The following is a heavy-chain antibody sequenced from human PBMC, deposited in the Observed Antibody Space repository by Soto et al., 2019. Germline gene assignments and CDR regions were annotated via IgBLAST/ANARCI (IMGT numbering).Heavy chain of an antibody. J-gene: IGHJ3*02. CDR1: GDSINSGSFY. CDR2: ISHSGST. CDR3: AREPGFWSGHPKSIRDAFDI. Sequence: QVQLQESGPGLIKPSQTLSLTCSVSGDSINSGSFYWAWIRQHPGKGIEWIGHISHSGSTYYNPSLKIRVTISVDTSKNQFSLKLSSVTAADTAVYYCAREPGFWSGHPKSIRDAFDIWGQGTMVTVSS. V-gene: IGHV4-31*03. D-gene: IGHD3-3*01.